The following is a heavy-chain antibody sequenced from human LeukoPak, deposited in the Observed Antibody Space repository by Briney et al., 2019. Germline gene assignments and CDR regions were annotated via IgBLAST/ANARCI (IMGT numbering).Heavy chain of an antibody. CDR2: IYYSGST. CDR3: ARQYSDILTGYHRGELYWYFDL. J-gene: IGHJ2*01. Sequence: SETLSLTCTVSGVSISSSNSYWGWIRQPPGKGLEWIGSIYYSGSTYCNPSLKSRVTISVDTSKNQFSLKLSSVTAADTAVYYCARQYSDILTGYHRGELYWYFDLWGRGTLVTVSS. D-gene: IGHD3-9*01. CDR1: GVSISSSNSY. V-gene: IGHV4-39*01.